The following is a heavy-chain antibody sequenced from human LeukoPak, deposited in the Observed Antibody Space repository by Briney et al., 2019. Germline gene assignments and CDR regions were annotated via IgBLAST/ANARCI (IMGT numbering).Heavy chain of an antibody. D-gene: IGHD3-10*01. V-gene: IGHV1-2*02. Sequence: SVKVSCKASGYTFTGYYMHWVRQAPGQGLEWMGWINPNSGGTNYEQKFQGRITMTRDTSISTAYMELSRLRTDDTAVYYCARDRREVSYYGSGSFKFGENYFDYWGQGTLVTVSS. CDR2: INPNSGGT. CDR1: GYTFTGYY. J-gene: IGHJ4*02. CDR3: ARDRREVSYYGSGSFKFGENYFDY.